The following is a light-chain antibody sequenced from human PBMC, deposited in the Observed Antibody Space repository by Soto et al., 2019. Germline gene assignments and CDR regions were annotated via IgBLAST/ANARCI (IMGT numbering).Light chain of an antibody. CDR2: GAS. Sequence: EVVMTQSPASLSVSPGERVTLSCRASQNNRNNLAWYQQKPGQSPRLLISGASTREAGVPGRFSGSGSGTEFTLIISSLQSEDFAIYYCQQYNNWPPWTFGQGTKV. J-gene: IGKJ1*01. CDR1: QNNRNN. CDR3: QQYNNWPPWT. V-gene: IGKV3-15*01.